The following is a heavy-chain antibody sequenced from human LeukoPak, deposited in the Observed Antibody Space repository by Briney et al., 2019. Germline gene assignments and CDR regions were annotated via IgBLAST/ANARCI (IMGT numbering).Heavy chain of an antibody. V-gene: IGHV3-33*01. CDR3: ARDRGRTAGTPHFDY. CDR1: GFTFSIFG. D-gene: IGHD6-13*01. J-gene: IGHJ4*02. Sequence: GGSLRLSCAASGFTFSIFGMHWVRQAPGKGLEWVAVTWFDGSNKNYADSVKGRFTISRDNSQNTLYLQMNSLRADDTAVYYCARDRGRTAGTPHFDYWGQGTLVTVSS. CDR2: TWFDGSNK.